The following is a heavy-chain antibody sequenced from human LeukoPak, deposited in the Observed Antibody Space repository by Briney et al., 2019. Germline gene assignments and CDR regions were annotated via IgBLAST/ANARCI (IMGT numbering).Heavy chain of an antibody. J-gene: IGHJ4*02. CDR2: INSDGSST. D-gene: IGHD4-23*01. CDR1: GFTFSYYD. Sequence: GGSLRLSCAASGFTFSYYDMSWVRQAPGRGLEWVSRINSDGSSTSYADSVKGRFTISRDNAKNTLYLQMNSLRAEETAVYYCAREGGNWGVFDYWGQGTLVTVSS. CDR3: AREGGNWGVFDY. V-gene: IGHV3-74*01.